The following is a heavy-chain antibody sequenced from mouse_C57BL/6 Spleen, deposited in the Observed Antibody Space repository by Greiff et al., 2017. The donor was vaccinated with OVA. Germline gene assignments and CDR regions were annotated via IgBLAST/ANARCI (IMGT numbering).Heavy chain of an antibody. CDR2: IRLKSDNYAT. CDR3: TVGYYGSSYGFAY. J-gene: IGHJ3*01. CDR1: GFTFSNYW. Sequence: DVQLQESGGGLVQPGGSMKLSCVASGFTFSNYWMNWVRQSPEKGLEWVAQIRLKSDNYATHYAESVKGRFTISRDDSKSSVYLQMNNLRAEDTGIYYCTVGYYGSSYGFAYWGQGTLVTVSA. V-gene: IGHV6-3*01. D-gene: IGHD1-1*01.